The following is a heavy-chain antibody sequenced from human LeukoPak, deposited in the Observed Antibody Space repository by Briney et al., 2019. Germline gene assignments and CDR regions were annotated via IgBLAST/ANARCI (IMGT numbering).Heavy chain of an antibody. V-gene: IGHV3-21*01. Sequence: GGSLRLSCAASGFIFSSYSMNWVRQAPGKGLEWVSSISSSSSYIYYADSVKGRFTISRDNAKNSLYLQMNSLRAEDTAVYYCARLVVDTAMVSDYWGQGTLVTVSS. J-gene: IGHJ4*02. CDR1: GFIFSSYS. CDR2: ISSSSSYI. CDR3: ARLVVDTAMVSDY. D-gene: IGHD5-18*01.